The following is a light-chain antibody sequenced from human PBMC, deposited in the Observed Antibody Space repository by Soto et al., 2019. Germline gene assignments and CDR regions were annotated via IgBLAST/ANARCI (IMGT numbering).Light chain of an antibody. V-gene: IGKV1-5*03. Sequence: DFQMTQSPSTLSASVGDRVTITCRASQNIDSWLAWYQQKPGKAPKLLIYKASNLESAVPSRFSGSGSGTEFTLTISSLQPDDFATYYCQQYYLYWTFGQGTKVEIK. CDR1: QNIDSW. CDR3: QQYYLYWT. CDR2: KAS. J-gene: IGKJ1*01.